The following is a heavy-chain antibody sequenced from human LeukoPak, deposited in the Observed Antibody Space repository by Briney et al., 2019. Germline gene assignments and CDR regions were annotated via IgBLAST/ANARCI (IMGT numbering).Heavy chain of an antibody. D-gene: IGHD6-13*01. CDR1: GFTFSSYS. V-gene: IGHV3-48*01. Sequence: TGGSLRLSCAASGFTFSSYSMNWVRQAPGKGLEWVSYISSSSSTIYYADSVKGRFTISRDNAKNSLYLQMNSLRAEDTAVYYCARGRTLYSSSWSNEYFQHWGQGTLVTVSS. CDR2: ISSSSSTI. CDR3: ARGRTLYSSSWSNEYFQH. J-gene: IGHJ1*01.